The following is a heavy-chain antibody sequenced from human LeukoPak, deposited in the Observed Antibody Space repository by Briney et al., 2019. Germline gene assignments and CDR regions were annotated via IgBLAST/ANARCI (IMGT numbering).Heavy chain of an antibody. V-gene: IGHV1-2*02. CDR1: GYTFTGYY. D-gene: IGHD3-9*01. J-gene: IGHJ6*03. CDR2: INPNSGGT. CDR3: ARVGVGSLDYDILTGHYYYYYMDV. Sequence: ASVKVSCKASGYTFTGYYMHWVRQAPGHGLEWMGWINPNSGGTNYAQKFQGRVTMTRDTSISTAYMELSRLRSDDTAVYYCARVGVGSLDYDILTGHYYYYYMDVWGKGTTVTVSS.